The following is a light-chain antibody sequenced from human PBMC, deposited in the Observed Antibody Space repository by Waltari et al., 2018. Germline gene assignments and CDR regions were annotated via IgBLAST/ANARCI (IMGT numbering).Light chain of an antibody. Sequence: QSLPPQPPSVSGTPGQNVTITCSGSNSNIGGNPGHWYQQLPGKAAILLIYNDNRGPSWVPDRFCATTSGTSASLAITGLQSDDEADYYWAVWDDSQGGVFGGGTKLTVL. J-gene: IGLJ3*02. CDR1: NSNIGGNP. CDR2: NDN. V-gene: IGLV1-44*01. CDR3: AVWDDSQGGV.